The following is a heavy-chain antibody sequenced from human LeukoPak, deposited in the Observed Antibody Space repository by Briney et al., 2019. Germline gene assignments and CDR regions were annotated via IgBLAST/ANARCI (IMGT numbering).Heavy chain of an antibody. CDR2: ISGSGNTM. CDR1: GFILSRYE. V-gene: IGHV3-48*03. D-gene: IGHD6-19*01. CDR3: ARDSVAGSQDTYDI. Sequence: QAGGSLRLSCAASGFILSRYEMNWVRQAPGKGLEWVSFISGSGNTMYYTDSVRGRFTISRDNAKKSLYLQMNSLRAEDTAVYYCARDSVAGSQDTYDIWGQGTMVTVSS. J-gene: IGHJ3*02.